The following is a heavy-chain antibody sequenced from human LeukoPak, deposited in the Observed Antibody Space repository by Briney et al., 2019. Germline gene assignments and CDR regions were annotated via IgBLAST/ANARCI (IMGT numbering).Heavy chain of an antibody. CDR1: GFTFSSYS. Sequence: GGSLRLSCAASGFTFSSYSMNWVRQAPGKGLEWVSSISSSSSYIYYADSVKGRFTISRDNAKNSLYLQMNSLRAEDTAVYYCARDLRVYSSSRGFDHWGQGTLVTVSS. CDR2: ISSSSSYI. D-gene: IGHD6-13*01. J-gene: IGHJ4*02. V-gene: IGHV3-21*01. CDR3: ARDLRVYSSSRGFDH.